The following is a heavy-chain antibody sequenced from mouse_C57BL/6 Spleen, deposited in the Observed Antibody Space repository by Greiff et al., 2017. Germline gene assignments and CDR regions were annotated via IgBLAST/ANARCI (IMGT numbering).Heavy chain of an antibody. J-gene: IGHJ2*01. CDR2: IYPSDSET. CDR1: GYTFTSYW. CDR3: ARGGDYDVFDY. V-gene: IGHV1-61*01. Sequence: VQLQQPGAELVRPGSSVKLSCKASGYTFTSYWMDWVKQRPGQGLEWIGNIYPSDSETHYNQKFKDKATLTVDKSSSTAYMQLSSLTSEDSAVYCCARGGDYDVFDYWGQGTTLTVSS. D-gene: IGHD2-4*01.